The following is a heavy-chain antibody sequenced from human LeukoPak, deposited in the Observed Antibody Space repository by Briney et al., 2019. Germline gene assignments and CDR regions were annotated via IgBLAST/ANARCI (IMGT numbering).Heavy chain of an antibody. V-gene: IGHV3-33*01. Sequence: GRSLRLSCAASGFTFSSYGMHWVRQAPGKGLEWVAVIWYDGSNKYYADYVKGRFTISRDNSKNTLYLQMNSLRAEDTAVYYCARGRRDGYNLGEYFDYWGQGTLVTVSS. CDR3: ARGRRDGYNLGEYFDY. D-gene: IGHD5-24*01. CDR1: GFTFSSYG. J-gene: IGHJ4*02. CDR2: IWYDGSNK.